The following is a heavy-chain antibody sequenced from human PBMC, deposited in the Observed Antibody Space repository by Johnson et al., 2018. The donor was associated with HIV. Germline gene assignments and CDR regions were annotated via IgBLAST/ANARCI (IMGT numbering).Heavy chain of an antibody. D-gene: IGHD3-22*01. J-gene: IGHJ3*02. CDR2: ISWNSGSI. V-gene: IGHV3-9*01. CDR1: GFTFDDYA. Sequence: VQLVESGGGVVRPGRSLRLSCAASGFTFDDYAMHWVRQAPGKGLEWVSGISWNSGSITYADSVKGRFTISRDNAKNSLYLQMNSLRAEDTAVYYCARAREVYYLDAFDIWGQGTMVTVSS. CDR3: ARAREVYYLDAFDI.